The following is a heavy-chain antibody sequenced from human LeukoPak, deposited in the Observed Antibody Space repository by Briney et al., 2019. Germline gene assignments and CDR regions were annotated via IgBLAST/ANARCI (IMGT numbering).Heavy chain of an antibody. CDR2: IYSGGST. V-gene: IGHV3-53*05. CDR1: GFTVSSNY. CDR3: AKADYYGSGTYDY. J-gene: IGHJ4*02. Sequence: GGSLRLSCAASGFTVSSNYMSWVRQAPGKGLEWVSVIYSGGSTYYADSVKGRFTISRDNSKNTLYLQMNSLRAEDTAVYYRAKADYYGSGTYDYWGQGTLVAVSS. D-gene: IGHD3-10*01.